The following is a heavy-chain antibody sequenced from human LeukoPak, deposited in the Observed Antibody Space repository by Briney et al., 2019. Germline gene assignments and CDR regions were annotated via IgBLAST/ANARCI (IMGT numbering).Heavy chain of an antibody. Sequence: GGSLRLSCTASGFTFSDHAMHWVRQAPGKGLEWVTVISYHARDQFYADSVKGRFTVSRDNSRNTLYLQMNSLRAEDSAVYYCAAQPCINGICYLDYWGRGTLVTVSS. CDR3: AAQPCINGICYLDY. D-gene: IGHD2-8*01. V-gene: IGHV3-30*04. CDR2: ISYHARDQ. J-gene: IGHJ4*02. CDR1: GFTFSDHA.